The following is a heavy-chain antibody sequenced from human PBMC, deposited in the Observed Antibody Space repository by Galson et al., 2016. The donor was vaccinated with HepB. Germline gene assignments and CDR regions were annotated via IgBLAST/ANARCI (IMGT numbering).Heavy chain of an antibody. J-gene: IGHJ6*02. CDR1: GFTFSNFG. D-gene: IGHD2/OR15-2a*01. CDR2: IWYDGSTK. V-gene: IGHV3-33*01. CDR3: ARNLGQIVPGLFFYFYYGLDV. Sequence: SLRLSCAASGFTFSNFGMHWVRQAPGKGPEWLAIIWYDGSTKFYADSVKGRFNISRDNSNNTLYLQKNNLRAEDTAVYFCARNLGQIVPGLFFYFYYGLDVWGQGTTVTVSS.